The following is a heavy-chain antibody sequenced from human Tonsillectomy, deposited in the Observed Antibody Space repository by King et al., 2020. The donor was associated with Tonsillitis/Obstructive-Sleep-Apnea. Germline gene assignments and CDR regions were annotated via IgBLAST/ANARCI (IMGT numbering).Heavy chain of an antibody. CDR3: ARDRVVVVPAAIPVYYYYGIDV. CDR1: GFTVSSNY. D-gene: IGHD2-2*02. J-gene: IGHJ6*02. Sequence: GQLVQSGGGLIQPGGSVRLSCAASGFTVSSNYMSWVRQAPGKGLEWVSLIYSGGGTYYADSVKGRFTISRDNTKNTLYLQMNSLRAEDTAVYYCARDRVVVVPAAIPVYYYYGIDVWGQGTTVTVSS. V-gene: IGHV3-53*01. CDR2: IYSGGGT.